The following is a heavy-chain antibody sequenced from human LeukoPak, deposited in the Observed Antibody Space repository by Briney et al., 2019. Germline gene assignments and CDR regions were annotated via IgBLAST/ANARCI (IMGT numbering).Heavy chain of an antibody. V-gene: IGHV1-69*01. CDR1: GGTFSSYA. Sequence: GSSVKVSCKASGGTFSSYAISWVRQAPGQGLEWMGGIIPIFGTANHAQKFQGRVTITADESTSTAYMELSSLRSEDTAVYYCASRMSPQSVRAFDIWGQGTMVTVSS. J-gene: IGHJ3*02. CDR2: IIPIFGTA. D-gene: IGHD1-1*01. CDR3: ASRMSPQSVRAFDI.